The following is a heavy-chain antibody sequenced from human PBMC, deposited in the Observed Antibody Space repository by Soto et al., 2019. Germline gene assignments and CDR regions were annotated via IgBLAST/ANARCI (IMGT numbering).Heavy chain of an antibody. CDR2: ISNDGSS. CDR3: ARLPNKSPQN. CDR1: GFTFSSYW. Sequence: EVQLVESGGGLVQPGGSLRLSCVASGFTFSSYWMHWVRQAPGKGLVWVSSISNDGSSIYADPVKCRFTISRDNAKNTLYLQMNSLRAEVTAVYYCARLPNKSPQNWGQGTLVIVSP. J-gene: IGHJ1*01. V-gene: IGHV3-74*01.